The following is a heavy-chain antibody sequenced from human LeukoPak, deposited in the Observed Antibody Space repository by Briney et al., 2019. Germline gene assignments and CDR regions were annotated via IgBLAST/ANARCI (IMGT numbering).Heavy chain of an antibody. V-gene: IGHV3-48*03. D-gene: IGHD6-13*01. CDR1: GFTFSSYE. Sequence: GGSLTLSCAASGFTFSSYEMNWVRQAPGKGLEWVSYISSSGSTIYYADAVKGRFTISRDNAKNSLYLQMNSLRAEDTAVYYCARGAAGAYFYSWGPGTLVTVSS. CDR3: ARGAAGAYFYS. J-gene: IGHJ4*02. CDR2: ISSSGSTI.